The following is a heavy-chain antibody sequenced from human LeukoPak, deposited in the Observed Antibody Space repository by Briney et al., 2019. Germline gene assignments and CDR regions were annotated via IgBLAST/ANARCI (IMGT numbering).Heavy chain of an antibody. J-gene: IGHJ4*02. V-gene: IGHV3-23*01. CDR1: GFNFNNFA. CDR3: AKGAEIDH. Sequence: PGGSLRLSCAASGFNFNNFAMSWVRQAPAKGPEWLSAMTGPADTTYYAESVKGRFTISRDYSKSMVYLQMNSLRVEDTAIYYCAKGAEIDHWGQGTLVTVSS. CDR2: MTGPADTT.